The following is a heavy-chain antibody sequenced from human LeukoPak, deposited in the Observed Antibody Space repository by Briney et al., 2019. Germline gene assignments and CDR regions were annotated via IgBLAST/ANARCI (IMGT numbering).Heavy chain of an antibody. CDR2: INHSEST. V-gene: IGHV4-34*01. CDR1: GGSFSGYY. J-gene: IGHJ1*01. Sequence: PSETLSLTCAVYGGSFSGYYWSWIRQPPGKGLEWIGEINHSESTNYNPSLKSRVTISVDTSKNQFSLKLSSVTAADTAVYYCARAPPRFRPNRYCSSTSCYVAHFQHWGQGTLVTVSS. D-gene: IGHD2-2*01. CDR3: ARAPPRFRPNRYCSSTSCYVAHFQH.